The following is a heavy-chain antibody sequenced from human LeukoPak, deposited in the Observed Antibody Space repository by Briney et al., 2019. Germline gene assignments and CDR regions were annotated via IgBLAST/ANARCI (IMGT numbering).Heavy chain of an antibody. CDR2: ISYDGSNK. Sequence: GRSLRLSCAASGFTFSSYAMHWVRQAPGKGLERVAVISYDGSNKCYADSVKGRFTISRDNSKNTLYLQMNSLRAEDTAVYYCARDSQPPPYYYDSSGYLSPVDYWGQGTLVTVSS. D-gene: IGHD3-22*01. CDR1: GFTFSSYA. V-gene: IGHV3-30-3*01. J-gene: IGHJ4*02. CDR3: ARDSQPPPYYYDSSGYLSPVDY.